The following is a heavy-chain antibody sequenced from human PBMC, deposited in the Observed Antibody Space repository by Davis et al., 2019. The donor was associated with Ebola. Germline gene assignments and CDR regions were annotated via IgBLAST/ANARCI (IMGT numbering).Heavy chain of an antibody. CDR2: INPHNGNT. CDR1: GYTFTSYA. V-gene: IGHV1-18*01. CDR3: ARAQFPTTSDH. D-gene: IGHD1-1*01. J-gene: IGHJ4*02. Sequence: AASVKVSCKASGYTFTSYAMNWVRQAPGQGLEWMEWINPHNGNTNYAQNVQGRVTMTTDTSTSTAYMEVGSLRSDDTAVYYCARAQFPTTSDHWGQGTLVTVSS.